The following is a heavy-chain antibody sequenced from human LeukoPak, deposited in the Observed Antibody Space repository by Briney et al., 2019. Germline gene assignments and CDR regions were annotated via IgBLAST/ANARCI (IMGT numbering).Heavy chain of an antibody. Sequence: GGSLRLSCAASGFTFSSYSVNWVRQAPGKGLEWVSYISSSSSTIYYADSVKGRFTISRDNAKNSLYLQMNSLRDEDTAVFYCARDLGYYDSSGYYLDDFDIWGQGTMVTVSS. D-gene: IGHD3-22*01. V-gene: IGHV3-48*02. CDR3: ARDLGYYDSSGYYLDDFDI. J-gene: IGHJ3*02. CDR1: GFTFSSYS. CDR2: ISSSSSTI.